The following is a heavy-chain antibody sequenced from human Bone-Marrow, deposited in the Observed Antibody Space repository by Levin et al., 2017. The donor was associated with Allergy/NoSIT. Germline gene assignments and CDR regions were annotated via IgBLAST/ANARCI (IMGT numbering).Heavy chain of an antibody. D-gene: IGHD3-22*01. V-gene: IGHV3-53*01. J-gene: IGHJ3*02. Sequence: GGSLRLSCAASGFSISSNYMSWVRQAPGKGLEWVSVMQTGGTTYYADSVKGRFTISRDNSENTLYLQMKGLRVDDTAVYYCAREYYYDRRGYQNAIDIWGQGTVVTVSS. CDR2: MQTGGTT. CDR3: AREYYYDRRGYQNAIDI. CDR1: GFSISSNY.